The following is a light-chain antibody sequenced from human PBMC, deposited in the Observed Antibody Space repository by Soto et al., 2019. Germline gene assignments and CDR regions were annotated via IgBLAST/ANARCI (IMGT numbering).Light chain of an antibody. Sequence: DIQMTQSPSSLSASVGDRVTITCRASQDISVYLAWYQQKPAKVPKLLIYSASTLQSGVPSRFSGSRSGTDFSATISSLQPEDVATYYGEKFNTAPLTFGQGTRLEIK. V-gene: IGKV1-27*01. J-gene: IGKJ5*01. CDR2: SAS. CDR1: QDISVY. CDR3: EKFNTAPLT.